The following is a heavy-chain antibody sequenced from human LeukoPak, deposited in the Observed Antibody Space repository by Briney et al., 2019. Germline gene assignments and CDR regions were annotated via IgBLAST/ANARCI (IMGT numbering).Heavy chain of an antibody. CDR3: ARVRDSSGWYGGDY. D-gene: IGHD6-19*01. J-gene: IGHJ4*02. Sequence: PSETLSLTCTVSGGSVSSGSYYWSWIRQPPGKGLEWIGYMYYSGSTNYNPSLKSRVTISVDTSKDQFSLKLSSVTAADTAVYYCARVRDSSGWYGGDYWGQGTLVTVAS. CDR2: MYYSGST. V-gene: IGHV4-61*01. CDR1: GGSVSSGSYY.